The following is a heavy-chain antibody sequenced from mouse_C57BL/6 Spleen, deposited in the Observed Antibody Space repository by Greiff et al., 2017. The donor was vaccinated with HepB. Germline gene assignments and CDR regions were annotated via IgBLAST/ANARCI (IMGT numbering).Heavy chain of an antibody. CDR2: IRNKANGYTT. V-gene: IGHV7-3*01. J-gene: IGHJ1*03. CDR1: GFTFTDYY. CDR3: ARYNTTGERYFDV. D-gene: IGHD1-1*01. Sequence: EVKLMESGGGLVQPGGSLSLSCAASGFTFTDYYMSWVRQPPGKALEWLGFIRNKANGYTTEYSASVKGRFTISRDNSQSILYLQMNALRAEDSAAYYCARYNTTGERYFDVWGTGTTVTVSS.